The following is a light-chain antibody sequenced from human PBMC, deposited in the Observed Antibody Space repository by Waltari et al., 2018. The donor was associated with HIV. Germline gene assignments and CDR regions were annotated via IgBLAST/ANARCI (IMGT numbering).Light chain of an antibody. Sequence: QSVLSKPPSVSAAPGQSVTISCFGGSSNIGNNYVSWYQQLQGKPPKLLIYDNNKRPSGIPDRFAASKSGTSATLGSTGVQTEDEADYYCGTWDNTLIAFWMFGGGTQLTVL. V-gene: IGLV1-51*01. J-gene: IGLJ3*02. CDR1: SSNIGNNY. CDR3: GTWDNTLIAFWM. CDR2: DNN.